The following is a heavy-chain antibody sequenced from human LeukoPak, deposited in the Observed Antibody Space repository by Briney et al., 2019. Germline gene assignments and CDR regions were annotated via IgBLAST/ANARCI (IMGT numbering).Heavy chain of an antibody. CDR2: IYYSGST. V-gene: IGHV4-39*01. D-gene: IGHD4-17*01. CDR3: ARQYYGDYVVGWFDP. J-gene: IGHJ5*02. CDR1: GGSISSSSYY. Sequence: PSETLSLTCTVSGGSISSSSYYWGWIRQPPGKGLEWIGSIYYSGSTYYNPSLKSRVTISVDTSKNQFSLKLSSVTAADTAVYYCARQYYGDYVVGWFDPWGQGTLVTVSS.